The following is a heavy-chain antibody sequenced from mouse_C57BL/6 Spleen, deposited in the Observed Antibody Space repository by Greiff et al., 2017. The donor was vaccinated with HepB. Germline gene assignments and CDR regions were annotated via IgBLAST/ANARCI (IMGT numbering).Heavy chain of an antibody. D-gene: IGHD2-5*01. Sequence: QVQLQQPGAELVKPGASVKLSCKASGYTFTSYWMQWVKQRPGQGLEWIGEIDPSDSYTNYNQKFKGKATLTVDTSSSTAYMQLSSLTSEDSAVYYCARLTYYSNSPFDYWGQGTTLTVSS. CDR1: GYTFTSYW. J-gene: IGHJ2*01. CDR3: ARLTYYSNSPFDY. V-gene: IGHV1-50*01. CDR2: IDPSDSYT.